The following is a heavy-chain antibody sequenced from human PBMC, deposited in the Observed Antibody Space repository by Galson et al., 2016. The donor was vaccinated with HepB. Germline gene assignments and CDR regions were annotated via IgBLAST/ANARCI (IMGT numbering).Heavy chain of an antibody. CDR2: IFYTGSS. D-gene: IGHD6-6*01. Sequence: SETLSLTCSVSGDSISNYYWSWIRQPPGKGLEWIGYIFYTGSSNYNPSLKSRVTISVDTSKNQLSLEVTSVTAADTAVYYCARGGRGAARNGDFHYWGQGILVTVSS. J-gene: IGHJ4*02. CDR1: GDSISNYY. CDR3: ARGGRGAARNGDFHY. V-gene: IGHV4-59*01.